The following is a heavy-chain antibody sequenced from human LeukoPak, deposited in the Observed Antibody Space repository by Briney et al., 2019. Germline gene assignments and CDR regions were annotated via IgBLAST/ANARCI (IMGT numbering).Heavy chain of an antibody. J-gene: IGHJ3*02. CDR3: ARDLRRVRGVSAFDI. CDR2: ISAYNGNT. Sequence: GASVKVSCKASGYTFTSYGISWVRQAPGQGLEWMGWISAYNGNTNYAQKLQGRVTMTTDTSTSTAYMELRSLRSDDTAVYYCARDLRRVRGVSAFDIWGQGTMVTVSS. D-gene: IGHD3-10*01. CDR1: GYTFTSYG. V-gene: IGHV1-18*01.